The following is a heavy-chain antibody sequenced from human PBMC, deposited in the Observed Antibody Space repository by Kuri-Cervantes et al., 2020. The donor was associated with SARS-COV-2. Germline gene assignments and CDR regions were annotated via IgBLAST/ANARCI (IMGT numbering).Heavy chain of an antibody. Sequence: GSLRLSCTVPGGSISSSSYYWGWIRQPPGKGLEWIGSIYYSGSTYYNPSLKSRVTTSVDTPKNQFSLKLSSVTAADTAVYYCARAPQYSSRFDYWGQGTLVTVSS. D-gene: IGHD6-13*01. J-gene: IGHJ4*02. CDR1: GGSISSSSYY. V-gene: IGHV4-39*01. CDR2: IYYSGST. CDR3: ARAPQYSSRFDY.